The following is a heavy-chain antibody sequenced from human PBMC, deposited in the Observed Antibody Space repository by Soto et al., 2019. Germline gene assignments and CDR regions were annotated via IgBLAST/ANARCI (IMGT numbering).Heavy chain of an antibody. D-gene: IGHD6-19*01. CDR2: ISGSGGST. J-gene: IGHJ4*02. CDR1: GFTFSSYA. Sequence: HLGGSLRLSCAASGFTFSSYAMSWVRQAPGKGLEWVSAISGSGGSTYYADSVKGRFTISRDNSKNTLYLQMNSLRAEDTAVYYCAKCTYSSGWYEVVWGQGTLVTVSS. V-gene: IGHV3-23*01. CDR3: AKCTYSSGWYEVV.